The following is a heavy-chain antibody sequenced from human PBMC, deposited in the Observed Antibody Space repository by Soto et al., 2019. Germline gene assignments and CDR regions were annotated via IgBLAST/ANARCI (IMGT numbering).Heavy chain of an antibody. V-gene: IGHV3-7*01. CDR2: IKEDGSET. CDR3: AGLKGDF. Sequence: PGGSLRLSCAASGFTFSSFWMTWVRQAPGRGLEWVANIKEDGSETHSVDSVKGRITISRDNAKNSQYLQMNNLRVEDTAVYYCAGLKGDFWGLGTLVTVSS. J-gene: IGHJ4*02. CDR1: GFTFSSFW.